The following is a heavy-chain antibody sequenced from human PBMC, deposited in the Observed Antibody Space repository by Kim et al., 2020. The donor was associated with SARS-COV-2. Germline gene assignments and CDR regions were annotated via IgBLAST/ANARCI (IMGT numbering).Heavy chain of an antibody. Sequence: GGSLRLSCAASGFTFSSYGMHWVRQAPGKGLEWVAVIWYDGSNKYYADSVKGRFTISRDNSKNTLYLQMNSLRAEDTAVYYCARAVDYGGLYAFDIWGQGTMVTVSS. CDR3: ARAVDYGGLYAFDI. CDR2: IWYDGSNK. CDR1: GFTFSSYG. J-gene: IGHJ3*02. D-gene: IGHD4-17*01. V-gene: IGHV3-33*01.